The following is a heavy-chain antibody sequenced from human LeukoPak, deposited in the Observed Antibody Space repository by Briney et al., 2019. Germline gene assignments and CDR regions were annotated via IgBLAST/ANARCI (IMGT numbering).Heavy chain of an antibody. J-gene: IGHJ5*02. CDR3: ARYQLIQRNWFDP. Sequence: SETLSLTCAVYGGSFSGYYWSWIRQPPGKGLEWIGYIYYSGSTYYNPSLKSRVTISVDTSKNQFSLKLSSVTAADTAVYYCARYQLIQRNWFDPWGQGTLVTVSS. D-gene: IGHD2-2*01. CDR2: IYYSGST. CDR1: GGSFSGYY. V-gene: IGHV4-34*09.